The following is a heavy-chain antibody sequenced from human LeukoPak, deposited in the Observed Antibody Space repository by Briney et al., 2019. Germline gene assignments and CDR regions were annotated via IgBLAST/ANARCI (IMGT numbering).Heavy chain of an antibody. D-gene: IGHD2/OR15-2a*01. CDR2: IGYDGSNK. J-gene: IGHJ4*02. V-gene: IGHV3-30*02. CDR1: GFTFSSYG. CDR3: ASIPDY. Sequence: GGSLRLSCAASGFTFSSYGMHWVRQAPGKGLEWVAFIGYDGSNKYYADSVKGRFTISRDNSKNTLYLQMNRLRAEDTAVYYCASIPDYWGQGTLVTVSS.